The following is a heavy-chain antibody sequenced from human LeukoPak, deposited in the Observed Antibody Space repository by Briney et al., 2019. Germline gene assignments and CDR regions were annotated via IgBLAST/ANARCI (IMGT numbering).Heavy chain of an antibody. CDR2: ISTSSSAI. CDR3: ARDNSGGNSGMDY. D-gene: IGHD4-23*01. Sequence: SGGSLRLSCAASGFTFGSYTMNWVRQAPGKGLEWVSYISTSSSAIYYADSVKGRFIISRDNARNSLYLQMNSLRDEDTAVYYCARDNSGGNSGMDYWGQGTLVAVSP. CDR1: GFTFGSYT. V-gene: IGHV3-48*02. J-gene: IGHJ4*02.